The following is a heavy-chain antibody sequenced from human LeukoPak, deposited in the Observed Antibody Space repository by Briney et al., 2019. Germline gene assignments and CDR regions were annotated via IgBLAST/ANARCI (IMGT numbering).Heavy chain of an antibody. Sequence: VASVTVSCKASGYTFTGYYMHWVRQAPGQGLEWMGWINPNSGGTNYAQKFQGRVTMTRDTSISTAYMELSRLRSDDTAVYYCARGVVSGSRDAFDIWGQGTMVTVSS. J-gene: IGHJ3*02. D-gene: IGHD1-26*01. CDR3: ARGVVSGSRDAFDI. CDR2: INPNSGGT. V-gene: IGHV1-2*02. CDR1: GYTFTGYY.